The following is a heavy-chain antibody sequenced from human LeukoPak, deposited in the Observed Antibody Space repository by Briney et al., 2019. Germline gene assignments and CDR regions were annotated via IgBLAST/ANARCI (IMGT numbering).Heavy chain of an antibody. D-gene: IGHD6-19*01. V-gene: IGHV3-7*03. CDR1: GFTFNSYW. CDR2: IKRDGSEK. CDR3: ARLGPASSGWPESFDY. J-gene: IGHJ4*02. Sequence: GGSLRLSCAASGFTFNSYWMNWVRQAPGKGLEWVANIKRDGSEKYYVDSVKGRFTISRDNAKNSLDLQMNSLRVEDTAVYYCARLGPASSGWPESFDYWGQGTLVTFSS.